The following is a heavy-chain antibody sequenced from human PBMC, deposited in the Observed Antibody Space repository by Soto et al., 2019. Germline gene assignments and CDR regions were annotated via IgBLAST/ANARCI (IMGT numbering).Heavy chain of an antibody. CDR1: GSSISSYY. Sequence: SGRVSITCTVSGSSISSYYWSWNRKPPGKGLEWIGYIYYSGSTNYNPSLKSRVTISVDTSKNQISLKLSSVTAEDTAVYYCARSLEYCSGGSCYFRYFDYWGQGTLVTAPQ. V-gene: IGHV4-59*01. D-gene: IGHD2-15*01. J-gene: IGHJ4*02. CDR2: IYYSGST. CDR3: ARSLEYCSGGSCYFRYFDY.